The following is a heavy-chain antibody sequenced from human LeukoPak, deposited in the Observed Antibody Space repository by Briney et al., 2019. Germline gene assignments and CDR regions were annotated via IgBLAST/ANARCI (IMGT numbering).Heavy chain of an antibody. Sequence: PSETLSLTCTVSGGSISSGGYYWSWIRQHPGKGLEWIGYIYYSGSTYYNPSLKSRVTISVDTSKNQFSLKLSSVTAADTAVYYCARVSHYYDSSGYWDWGQGTLVTVSS. CDR3: ARVSHYYDSSGYWD. V-gene: IGHV4-31*03. CDR2: IYYSGST. D-gene: IGHD3-22*01. J-gene: IGHJ4*02. CDR1: GGSISSGGYY.